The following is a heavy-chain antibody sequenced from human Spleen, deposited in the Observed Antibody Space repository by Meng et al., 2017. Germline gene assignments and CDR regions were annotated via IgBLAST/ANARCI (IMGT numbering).Heavy chain of an antibody. CDR3: ARGLLLAALRN. CDR1: VGSFSGYY. CDR2: INHSGST. D-gene: IGHD6-6*01. Sequence: QVEQQKWGAGLLKPSETLSLTCAVYVGSFSGYYWSWIRQPPGKGLEWIGEINHSGSTNYNPSLKSRVTISVDTSKNQFSLKLSSVAAADTAVYYCARGLLLAALRNWGQGTLVTVSS. V-gene: IGHV4-34*01. J-gene: IGHJ4*02.